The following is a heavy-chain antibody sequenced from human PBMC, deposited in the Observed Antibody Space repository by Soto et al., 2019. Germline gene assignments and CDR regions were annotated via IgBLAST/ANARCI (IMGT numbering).Heavy chain of an antibody. V-gene: IGHV4-4*07. D-gene: IGHD2-2*01. CDR3: ARGGGYCTSTSCYYYGMDV. Sequence: PSETLSLTCTVSDDFISSYYWNWIRQPAGKGLEWIGRVSTNGATNYNPSLESRVTMSVDTSKNQFSLKLTSVTAADTAVYYCARGGGYCTSTSCYYYGMDVWGQGTTVTVSS. CDR2: VSTNGAT. CDR1: DDFISSYY. J-gene: IGHJ6*02.